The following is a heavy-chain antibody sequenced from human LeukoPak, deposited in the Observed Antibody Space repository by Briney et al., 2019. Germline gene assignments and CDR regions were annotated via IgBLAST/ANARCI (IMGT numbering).Heavy chain of an antibody. CDR1: GGTFSSYA. CDR3: ARFGALFGSSSKYYYMNV. CDR2: IIPIFGTA. V-gene: IGHV1-69*05. D-gene: IGHD6-6*01. Sequence: SVKVSCKASGGTFSSYAISWVRQAPGQGLEWMGRIIPIFGTANYAQKFQGRVTITTDESTSTAYMELSSLRSEDTAVYYCARFGALFGSSSKYYYMNVWGKGTTVTVSS. J-gene: IGHJ6*03.